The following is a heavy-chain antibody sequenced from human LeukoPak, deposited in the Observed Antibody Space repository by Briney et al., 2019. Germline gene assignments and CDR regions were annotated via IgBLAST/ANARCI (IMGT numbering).Heavy chain of an antibody. J-gene: IGHJ2*01. D-gene: IGHD4-17*01. CDR1: GASITNYY. V-gene: IGHV4-59*01. CDR2: ISHTGIT. Sequence: PSETLSLICTASGASITNYYWSWIRQPPGKGLEWIGYISHTGITNYNPSLESRVIISADTSRNQFSLKLTSMTAADTAVYYCARSYGDYVDWYFDLWGRGTLVTVSS. CDR3: ARSYGDYVDWYFDL.